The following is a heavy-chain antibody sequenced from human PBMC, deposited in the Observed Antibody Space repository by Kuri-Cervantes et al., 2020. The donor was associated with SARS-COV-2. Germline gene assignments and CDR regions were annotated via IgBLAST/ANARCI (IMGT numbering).Heavy chain of an antibody. V-gene: IGHV4-39*01. CDR3: ARHGYGERAFFDY. D-gene: IGHD4-17*01. J-gene: IGHJ4*02. CDR2: VYDSGST. CDR1: GDSISSSSYY. Sequence: SETLFLTCTVSGDSISSSSYYWGWIRQPPGKGLEWIGTVYDSGSTSYSPSLKSRVIISLDSSKNWLSLRLSSVTAADTSVYYCARHGYGERAFFDYWGQGILVTVSS.